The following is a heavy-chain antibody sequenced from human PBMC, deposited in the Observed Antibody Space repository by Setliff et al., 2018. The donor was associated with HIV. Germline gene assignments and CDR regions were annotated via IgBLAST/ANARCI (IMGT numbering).Heavy chain of an antibody. J-gene: IGHJ4*02. CDR3: ATGTAATGTGVGY. D-gene: IGHD6-13*01. V-gene: IGHV4-59*08. CDR1: GGSISGYY. Sequence: LSLTCTVSGGSISGYYCSWIRQSPGKGLEWIGYIYYTGSTNYNPSLKSRVTISVDTSKNQFSLKLTSVTAADTAIYYCATGTAATGTGVGYWGQGTLVTSPQ. CDR2: IYYTGST.